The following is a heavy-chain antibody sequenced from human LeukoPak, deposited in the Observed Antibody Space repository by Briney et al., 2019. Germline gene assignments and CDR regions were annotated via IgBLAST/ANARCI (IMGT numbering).Heavy chain of an antibody. CDR3: ARDGTPRGTMIVVVYAPFNYYGMDV. CDR2: INPNSGGT. V-gene: IGHV1-2*02. CDR1: GYTFTGYY. Sequence: GASVKVSCKASGYTFTGYYMHWVRQAPGQGLEWMGWINPNSGGTNYAQKFQGRVTMTRDTSISTAYMELSRLRSDDTAVYYCARDGTPRGTMIVVVYAPFNYYGMDVWGQGTTVTVSS. D-gene: IGHD3-22*01. J-gene: IGHJ6*02.